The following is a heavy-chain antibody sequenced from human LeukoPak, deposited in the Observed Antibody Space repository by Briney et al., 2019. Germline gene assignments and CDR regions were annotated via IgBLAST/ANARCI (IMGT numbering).Heavy chain of an antibody. D-gene: IGHD1-7*01. CDR2: ISGSGGST. CDR3: AKGGNFKPNYFDY. J-gene: IGHJ4*02. Sequence: PGGSLRLSCAASGLTFSSYDMSWVRQAPGKGLEWVSAISGSGGSTYYAESVKGRLTSSRDNSKNTLYLQMNSLRAEDTDVYYCAKGGNFKPNYFDYWGQGTLVSVSS. V-gene: IGHV3-23*01. CDR1: GLTFSSYD.